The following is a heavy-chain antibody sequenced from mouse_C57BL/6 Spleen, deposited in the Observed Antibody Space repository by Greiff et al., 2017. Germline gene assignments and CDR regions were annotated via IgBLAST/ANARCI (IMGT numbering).Heavy chain of an antibody. CDR1: GYAFTNYL. CDR2: INPGSGGT. J-gene: IGHJ3*01. D-gene: IGHD1-1*01. CDR3: ARSHYYGSSQFAY. V-gene: IGHV1-54*01. Sequence: VQLQQSGAELVRPGTSVKVSCKASGYAFTNYLIEWVKQRPGQGLEWIGVINPGSGGTNYNEKFKGKATLTADKSSSTAYMQLSSLTSEDSAVYFCARSHYYGSSQFAYWGQGTLVTVSA.